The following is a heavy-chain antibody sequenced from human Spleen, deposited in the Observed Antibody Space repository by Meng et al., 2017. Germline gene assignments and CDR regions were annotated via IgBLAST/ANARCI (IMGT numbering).Heavy chain of an antibody. J-gene: IGHJ4*02. Sequence: QVQLVESGAGVKTPGASVKVSCKASGYTFSDYWLHWVRRAPGQGLEWMGRIDPKSGDTHYAQRFQGRVTMTGDTSISTAYMELSGLRSDDTAMYYCARDEDISAAGKLFGDYWGQGTLVTVSS. D-gene: IGHD6-13*01. CDR3: ARDEDISAAGKLFGDY. CDR1: GYTFSDYW. CDR2: IDPKSGDT. V-gene: IGHV1-2*06.